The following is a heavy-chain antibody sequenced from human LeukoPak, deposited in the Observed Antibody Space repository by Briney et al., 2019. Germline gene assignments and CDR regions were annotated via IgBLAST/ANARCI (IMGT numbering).Heavy chain of an antibody. CDR3: ARETGVPWYYDDCSGYHDY. V-gene: IGHV1-2*06. D-gene: IGHD3-22*01. J-gene: IGHJ4*02. CDR1: GFTFTGYY. Sequence: ASVKVSCKASGFTFTGYYMHWVGQAPGQGLAWIGRINPNRGAPNYAPKFQGRVTMPRDPSISTAYLELSRLRSDDTAVYYCARETGVPWYYDDCSGYHDYWGQGTLVTVSS. CDR2: INPNRGAP.